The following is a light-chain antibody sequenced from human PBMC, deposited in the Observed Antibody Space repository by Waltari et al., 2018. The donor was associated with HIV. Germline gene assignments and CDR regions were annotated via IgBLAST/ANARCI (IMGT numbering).Light chain of an antibody. Sequence: DIVMIQSPDSLTVYLGERATINCKSSQSILYSVNNKNNLTWYQQKPGQPPKLLIYWASTRESGVPDRFSGSGSGTDLTLTISSLQAADVAVYYCQQYYSTPWTFGQGTKVEIK. V-gene: IGKV4-1*01. J-gene: IGKJ1*01. CDR1: QSILYSVNNKNN. CDR3: QQYYSTPWT. CDR2: WAS.